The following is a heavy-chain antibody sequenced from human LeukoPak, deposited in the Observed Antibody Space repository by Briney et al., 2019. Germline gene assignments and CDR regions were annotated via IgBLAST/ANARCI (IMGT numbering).Heavy chain of an antibody. Sequence: ASVKVSCKASGYTFTGYYMHWVRQAPGQGLEWMGWINPNSGGTNYAQKFQGRVTMTRDTSISTAYMELSRLRPDDTAVYYCARDPPHSTIFGVVRGGSDYWGQGTLVTVSS. J-gene: IGHJ4*02. D-gene: IGHD3-3*01. CDR1: GYTFTGYY. V-gene: IGHV1-2*02. CDR3: ARDPPHSTIFGVVRGGSDY. CDR2: INPNSGGT.